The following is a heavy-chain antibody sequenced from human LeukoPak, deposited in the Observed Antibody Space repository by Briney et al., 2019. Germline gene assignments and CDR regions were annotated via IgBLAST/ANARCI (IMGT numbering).Heavy chain of an antibody. CDR2: INPYSGDT. CDR3: ARDQGSLTRSWYTGY. Sequence: ASVKVSCKASGYTFTGYHTHLVRQAPGQGLEWMGRINPYSGDTNFAQKFQGRVTMTRDTSITTAYMDLSSLTPDDTAVYFCARDQGSLTRSWYTGYWGQGTQVTVSS. V-gene: IGHV1-2*06. CDR1: GYTFTGYH. J-gene: IGHJ4*02. D-gene: IGHD6-13*01.